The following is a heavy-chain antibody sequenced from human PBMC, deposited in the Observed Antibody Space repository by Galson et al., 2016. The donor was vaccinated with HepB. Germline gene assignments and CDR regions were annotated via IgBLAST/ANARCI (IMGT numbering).Heavy chain of an antibody. V-gene: IGHV3-48*04. J-gene: IGHJ4*02. CDR1: GFSLSHYG. Sequence: SLRLSCAVSGFSLSHYGMSWVRLAPGRGLEWISFISNTSPTTYYADSVRGRFTTSRDNAQNSLYLEMNSLRAEDTAVYYCVKDRVRDGHPNFDYWGQGTLVTVSS. CDR3: VKDRVRDGHPNFDY. CDR2: ISNTSPTT. D-gene: IGHD5-24*01.